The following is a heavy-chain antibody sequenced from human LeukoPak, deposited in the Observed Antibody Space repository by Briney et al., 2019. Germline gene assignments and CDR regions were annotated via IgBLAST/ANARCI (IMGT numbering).Heavy chain of an antibody. V-gene: IGHV1-69*13. CDR3: ARFGGYGSGVNWFDP. Sequence: SVKVSCKASGGTFSSYAISWVRQAPGQGLEWMGGIIPIFGTANYAQKFQGRVTITADESASTAYMELSSLRSEDTAVYYCARFGGYGSGVNWFDPWGQGTLVTVSS. J-gene: IGHJ5*02. CDR2: IIPIFGTA. D-gene: IGHD3-10*01. CDR1: GGTFSSYA.